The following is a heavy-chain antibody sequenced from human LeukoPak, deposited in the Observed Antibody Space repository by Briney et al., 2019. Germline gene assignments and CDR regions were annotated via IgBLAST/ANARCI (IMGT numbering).Heavy chain of an antibody. D-gene: IGHD3-3*01. CDR2: IHSSGST. CDR3: ARDGVRDSFDY. V-gene: IGHV4-4*07. CDR1: GGSIITYW. J-gene: IGHJ4*02. Sequence: SETLSLTCTVSGGSIITYWWNWIRQPAGKGLEWIGRIHSSGSTKYNPSLKSRVTISVDQSKNQFSLKLSSVTAADTAVYYCARDGVRDSFDYWGQGSLVTVSS.